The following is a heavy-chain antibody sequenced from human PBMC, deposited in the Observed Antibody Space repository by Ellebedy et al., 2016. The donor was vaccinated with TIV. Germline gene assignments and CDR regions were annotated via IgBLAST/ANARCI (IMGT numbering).Heavy chain of an antibody. Sequence: GESLKISCAASGFVFSIYTMHWVRQAPGKGLEWVSFISDTSIYYADAVEGRFTLSRDNAKNSLYLQMNSLRADDTAVYYCARGGGCFGDSCYYADFWGQGTLVTVSS. CDR3: ARGGGCFGDSCYYADF. V-gene: IGHV3-21*01. CDR2: ISDTSI. J-gene: IGHJ4*02. D-gene: IGHD2-21*01. CDR1: GFVFSIYT.